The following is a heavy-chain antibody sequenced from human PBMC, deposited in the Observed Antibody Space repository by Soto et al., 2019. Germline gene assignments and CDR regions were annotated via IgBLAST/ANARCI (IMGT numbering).Heavy chain of an antibody. Sequence: QVQLQESGPGLVKPSENLSLTCAVSGYSITSSSFWGWIRQPPGKGLEWIGSIYLGGTTYYDPSLMSRLTISVDTSKNEFSLKLSSVTAADTAVYYCARPRPNFGAVDSWGQGALVTVST. J-gene: IGHJ4*02. D-gene: IGHD3-16*01. CDR1: GYSITSSSF. V-gene: IGHV4-38-2*01. CDR3: ARPRPNFGAVDS. CDR2: IYLGGTT.